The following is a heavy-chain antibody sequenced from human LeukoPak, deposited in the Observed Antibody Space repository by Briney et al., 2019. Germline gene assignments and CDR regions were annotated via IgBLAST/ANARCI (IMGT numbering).Heavy chain of an antibody. V-gene: IGHV3-23*01. J-gene: IGHJ4*02. Sequence: GGSLRLSCAATGFTFSSYAMSWVRQAPGKGLEWVSAISGSGGSTYYADSVKGRFTISRDSSKNTLYLQMNSLRAEDTAVYYCAKAPLNYYGSGSYYVYWGQGTLVTVSS. D-gene: IGHD3-10*01. CDR1: GFTFSSYA. CDR2: ISGSGGST. CDR3: AKAPLNYYGSGSYYVY.